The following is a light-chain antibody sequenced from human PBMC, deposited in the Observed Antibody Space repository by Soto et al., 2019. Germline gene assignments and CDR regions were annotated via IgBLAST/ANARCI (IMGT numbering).Light chain of an antibody. V-gene: IGKV3-20*01. CDR1: QSVSSNY. CDR3: QQYGSSPPT. Sequence: EIVLTQSPGTLSLSPGERATLSCRASQSVSSNYLAWYRRKPCQAPRLLIYGASNRATDIPGRFSGSGSGTDFTLTITRLEPEDFAVYYCQQYGSSPPTFGPGTRVEIK. CDR2: GAS. J-gene: IGKJ1*01.